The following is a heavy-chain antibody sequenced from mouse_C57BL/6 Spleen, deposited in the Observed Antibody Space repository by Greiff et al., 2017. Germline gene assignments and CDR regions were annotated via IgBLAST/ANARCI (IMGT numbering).Heavy chain of an antibody. CDR3: AREAGYYGREGFAD. J-gene: IGHJ3*01. CDR2: SRNKANDYTT. CDR1: GFTFSDFY. D-gene: IGHD1-1*01. V-gene: IGHV7-1*01. Sequence: EVKVVDSGGGLVQSGRSLRLSCATSGFTFSDFYMEWVRQAPGKGLEWIAASRNKANDYTTEYSASVKGRFIVSRDTSQSILYLQMNALRAEDTAIYYCAREAGYYGREGFADWGQGTLVTVSA.